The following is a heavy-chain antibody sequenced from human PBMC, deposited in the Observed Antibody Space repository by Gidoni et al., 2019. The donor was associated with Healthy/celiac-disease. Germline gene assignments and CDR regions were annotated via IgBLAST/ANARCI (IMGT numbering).Heavy chain of an antibody. Sequence: QVQLQQWGAGLLKPSETLSRTGAVKGGSFSGYYWSWIRQPPGKGLEWIGEINQSGSTNYNPSLKSRVTISVDTSTNQFSLKLSSVTAADTAVYYCARGRAGSSVSPFGYWGQGTLVTVSS. CDR1: GGSFSGYY. D-gene: IGHD6-6*01. CDR2: INQSGST. V-gene: IGHV4-34*01. CDR3: ARGRAGSSVSPFGY. J-gene: IGHJ4*02.